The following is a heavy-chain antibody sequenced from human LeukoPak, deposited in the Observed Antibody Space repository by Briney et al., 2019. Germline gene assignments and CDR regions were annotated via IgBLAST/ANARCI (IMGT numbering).Heavy chain of an antibody. D-gene: IGHD4-23*01. V-gene: IGHV1-69*05. CDR1: GGTFSSYA. CDR2: IIPIFDTA. CDR3: ARDLGVTRDRLNDAFDI. J-gene: IGHJ3*02. Sequence: ASVKVSCKASGGTFSSYAISWVRQAPGQGLEWMGGIIPIFDTANYAQKFQGRVTITTDESTSTAYMELSSLRSEDTAVYYCARDLGVTRDRLNDAFDIWGQGTMVTVSS.